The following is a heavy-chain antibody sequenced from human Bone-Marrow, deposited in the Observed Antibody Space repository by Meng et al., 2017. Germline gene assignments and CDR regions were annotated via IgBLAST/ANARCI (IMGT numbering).Heavy chain of an antibody. D-gene: IGHD6-19*01. V-gene: IGHV3-23*01. CDR3: AKGGPTSVWYLFDY. CDR2: ITGSGRST. Sequence: GESLKISCAASGFTFINNAMNWVRQAPGRGLEWGSSITGSGRSTYYADSVKGRFTISRDNSKSTLYLEMNSLRVEDTDVYYCAKGGPTSVWYLFDYWGQGGLVTVSS. CDR1: GFTFINNA. J-gene: IGHJ4*01.